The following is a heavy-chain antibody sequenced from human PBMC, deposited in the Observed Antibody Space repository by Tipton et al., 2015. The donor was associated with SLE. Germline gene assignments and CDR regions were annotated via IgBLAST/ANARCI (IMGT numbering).Heavy chain of an antibody. CDR3: ARVGYNYYDV. Sequence: TLSLTCTVSGGSISSYYWGWIRQPAGKGLEWIGPTYTSGSINSNPSLKSRVTMSIDTSKNQFSLKLNSVTAADTAVYYCARVGYNYYDVWDQGTTVTVSS. CDR2: TYTSGSI. CDR1: GGSISSYY. V-gene: IGHV4-4*07. D-gene: IGHD5-24*01. J-gene: IGHJ6*02.